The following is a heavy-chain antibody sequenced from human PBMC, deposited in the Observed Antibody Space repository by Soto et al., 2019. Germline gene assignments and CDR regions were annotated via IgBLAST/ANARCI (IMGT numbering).Heavy chain of an antibody. CDR3: DV. CDR2: INPKTGDT. Sequence: SVKVACKASGYSLTDHYIHWVRQAPGHGLEWLGWINPKTGDTTFAQKFRGWVTITGDTSITTVYMELTRLKPDYYYYYGMDVRGQGTTVTVSS. V-gene: IGHV1-2*04. J-gene: IGHJ6*02. CDR1: GYSLTDHY.